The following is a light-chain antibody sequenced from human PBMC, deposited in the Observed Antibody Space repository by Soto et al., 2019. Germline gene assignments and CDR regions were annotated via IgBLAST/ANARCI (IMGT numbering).Light chain of an antibody. CDR3: QQYYSSAPSWT. J-gene: IGKJ1*01. V-gene: IGKV1-5*01. CDR1: QSISTW. Sequence: DIQMTQSPSTLSASVGDRLTITCRASQSISTWLAWYQQKPGKAPKLLIYDASSLKSGVPSRFSGSGSGTEFTLTISSLQTDDFATYYCQQYYSSAPSWTFGQGTKVELK. CDR2: DAS.